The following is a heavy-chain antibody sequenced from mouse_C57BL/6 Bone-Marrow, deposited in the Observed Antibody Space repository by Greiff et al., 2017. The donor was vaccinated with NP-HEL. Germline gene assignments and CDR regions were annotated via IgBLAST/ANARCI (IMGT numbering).Heavy chain of an antibody. V-gene: IGHV1-69*01. CDR3: ALYQRFAY. CDR2: IDPSDSYT. Sequence: QVHVKQPGAELVMPGASVKLSCKASGYTFTSYWMHWVKQRPGQGLEWIGEIDPSDSYTNYNQKFKGKSTLTVDKSSSTAYMQLSSLTSEDSAVYYCALYQRFAYWGQGTLVTVSA. CDR1: GYTFTSYW. J-gene: IGHJ3*01. D-gene: IGHD2-1*01.